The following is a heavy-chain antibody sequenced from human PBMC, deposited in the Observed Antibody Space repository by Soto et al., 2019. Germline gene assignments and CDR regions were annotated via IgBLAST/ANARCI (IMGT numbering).Heavy chain of an antibody. Sequence: GGSLRLSCAASGFTFDDYAMHWVRQAPGKGLEWVSGISWNSGSIGYADSVKGRFTISRDNAKNSLYLQMNSLRAEDTALYYCAKSRGVIRAGGSGSYYAFDIWGQGTMVTVSS. CDR1: GFTFDDYA. CDR2: ISWNSGSI. J-gene: IGHJ3*02. CDR3: AKSRGVIRAGGSGSYYAFDI. V-gene: IGHV3-9*01. D-gene: IGHD3-10*01.